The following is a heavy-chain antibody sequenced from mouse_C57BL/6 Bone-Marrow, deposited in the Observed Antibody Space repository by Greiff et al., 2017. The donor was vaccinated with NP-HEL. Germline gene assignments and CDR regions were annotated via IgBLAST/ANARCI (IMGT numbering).Heavy chain of an antibody. CDR1: GYTFTSYW. CDR3: ARGLITTVVARDY. V-gene: IGHV1-7*01. CDR2: INPSSGYT. Sequence: VHLVESGAELAKPGASVKLSCKASGYTFTSYWMHWVKQRPGQGLEWIGYINPSSGYTKYNQKFKDKATLTADKSSSTAYRQLSSLTYEDSAVYYCARGLITTVVARDYWGQGTTLTVAS. J-gene: IGHJ2*01. D-gene: IGHD1-1*01.